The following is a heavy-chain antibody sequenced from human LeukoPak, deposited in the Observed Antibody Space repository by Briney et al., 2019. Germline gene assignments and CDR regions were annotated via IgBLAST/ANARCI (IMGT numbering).Heavy chain of an antibody. Sequence: ASVKVSCKASGYTFTGYYMHWVRQAPGQGLEWMGWINPNSGGTNYAQKFQGRVTMTRDTSISTAYMELSRLRSDDTAVYYCARRYYDSSGYYYDWFDPWGRGTLVTVSS. CDR1: GYTFTGYY. CDR2: INPNSGGT. J-gene: IGHJ5*02. D-gene: IGHD3-22*01. CDR3: ARRYYDSSGYYYDWFDP. V-gene: IGHV1-2*02.